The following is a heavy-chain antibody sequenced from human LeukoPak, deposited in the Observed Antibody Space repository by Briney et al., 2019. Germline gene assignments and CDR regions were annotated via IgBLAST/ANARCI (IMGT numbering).Heavy chain of an antibody. CDR1: GYTFTSYA. V-gene: IGHV1-3*01. Sequence: ASVKVSCKASGYTFTSYAMHWVRQAPGQRLEWMGWINAGNGNTKYSQKFQGRVTITRDTSASTAYMELSSLRSEDTAVYYCARDRGRGGLVPNIFDYWGQGTLVTVSS. J-gene: IGHJ4*02. CDR3: ARDRGRGGLVPNIFDY. D-gene: IGHD6-19*01. CDR2: INAGNGNT.